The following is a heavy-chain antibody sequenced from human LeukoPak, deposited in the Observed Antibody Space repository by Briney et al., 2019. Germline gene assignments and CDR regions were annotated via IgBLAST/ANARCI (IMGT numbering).Heavy chain of an antibody. D-gene: IGHD3-22*01. CDR2: INPNSGGT. CDR3: ARMRTYYDSSGSFDC. Sequence: GASVKVSCKASGYTFTGYYMHWVRQAPGQGLEWMGWINPNSGGTNYAQKFQGRVTMTRDTSISTAYMELSRLRSDDTAVYYCARMRTYYDSSGSFDCWGQGTLVTVSS. J-gene: IGHJ4*02. CDR1: GYTFTGYY. V-gene: IGHV1-2*02.